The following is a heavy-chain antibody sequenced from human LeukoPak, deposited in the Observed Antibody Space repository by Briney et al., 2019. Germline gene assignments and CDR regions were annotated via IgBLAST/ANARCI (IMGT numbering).Heavy chain of an antibody. CDR3: ARGHMVRGVMGYYYYYMDV. V-gene: IGHV1-2*02. Sequence: ASVTVSCKASGYTFTGYYMHWVRQAPGQGLEWMGWINPNSGGTNYAQKFQGRVTMTRDTSISTAYMELSRLRSDDTAVYYCARGHMVRGVMGYYYYYMDVWGKGTTVTVSS. CDR2: INPNSGGT. CDR1: GYTFTGYY. D-gene: IGHD3-10*01. J-gene: IGHJ6*03.